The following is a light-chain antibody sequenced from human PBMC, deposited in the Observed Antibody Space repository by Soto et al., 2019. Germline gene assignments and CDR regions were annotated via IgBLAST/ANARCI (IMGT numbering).Light chain of an antibody. V-gene: IGLV1-44*01. CDR2: DNN. J-gene: IGLJ3*02. CDR3: AAWYDSLNGWV. Sequence: QSVLTQPPSASGTPGQRVTISCSGSSSNIGSNIVNWYQQLPGTAPKLLIYDNNQRPSGVPDRFSGSKSGTSASLAISGLQSEDEPDYYCAAWYDSLNGWVFGGGTKLTVL. CDR1: SSNIGSNI.